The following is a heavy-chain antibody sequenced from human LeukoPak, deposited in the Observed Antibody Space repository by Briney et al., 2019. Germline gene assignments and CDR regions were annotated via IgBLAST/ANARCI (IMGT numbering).Heavy chain of an antibody. J-gene: IGHJ4*02. CDR3: ARGKMGLVRYYDY. CDR2: INHSGST. CDR1: GGSFSGYY. D-gene: IGHD3-9*01. V-gene: IGHV4-34*01. Sequence: PSETLSLTCAVYGGSFSGYYWSWIRQPPGKGLEWIGDINHSGSTNYNPSLKSRVTISVDTSKNQFSLKLSSVTAADTAVYYCARGKMGLVRYYDYWGQGTLFTVSS.